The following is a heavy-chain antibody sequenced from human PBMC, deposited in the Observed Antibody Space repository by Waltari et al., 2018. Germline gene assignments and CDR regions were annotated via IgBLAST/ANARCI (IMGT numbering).Heavy chain of an antibody. J-gene: IGHJ1*01. CDR1: GGSISSSSYY. V-gene: IGHV4-39*07. D-gene: IGHD6-19*01. CDR2: IYYSGST. Sequence: QVQLQESGPGLVKPSETLSLTCTVSGGSISSSSYYWGWIRQPPGKGLEWIGSIYYSGSTYYNPSLKSRVTISVDTSKNQFSLKLSSVTAADTAVYYCARDSAVAGAFQHWGQGTLVTVSS. CDR3: ARDSAVAGAFQH.